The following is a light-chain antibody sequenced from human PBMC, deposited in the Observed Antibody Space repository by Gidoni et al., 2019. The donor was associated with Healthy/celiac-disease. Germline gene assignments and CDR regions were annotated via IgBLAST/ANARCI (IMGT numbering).Light chain of an antibody. Sequence: QSVLTQPPSASGTPVQGVTISCSGSSSNIESNTVNWYQQLPGTAPKLLIYSHNQRPSGVPDRFSGSKAGTSASLAISGLQSEDEADYYCAAWDDSLNGWVFGGGTKLTVL. CDR3: AAWDDSLNGWV. V-gene: IGLV1-44*01. CDR2: SHN. J-gene: IGLJ3*02. CDR1: SSNIESNT.